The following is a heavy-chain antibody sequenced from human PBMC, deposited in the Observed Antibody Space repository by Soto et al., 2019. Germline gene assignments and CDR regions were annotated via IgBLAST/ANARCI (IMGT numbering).Heavy chain of an antibody. Sequence: GGSLRLSCAASGFTVSSNYMSWVRQAPGKGLEWVSVIYSGGSTYYADSVKGRFTISRDNSKNTLYLQMNSLRAEDTAVYYCAREPEADYGMDVWSQGTTVTVSS. J-gene: IGHJ6*02. CDR2: IYSGGST. CDR3: AREPEADYGMDV. V-gene: IGHV3-53*01. CDR1: GFTVSSNY.